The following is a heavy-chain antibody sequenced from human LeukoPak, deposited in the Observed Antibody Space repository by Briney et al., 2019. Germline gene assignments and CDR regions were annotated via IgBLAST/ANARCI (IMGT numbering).Heavy chain of an antibody. CDR1: GASVSSNSVT. V-gene: IGHV6-1*01. D-gene: IGHD2-2*01. J-gene: IGHJ5*02. CDR3: ARRLTQYDCFDP. Sequence: SQTLSLTCAISGASVSSNSVTWNWIRQSPSRGLEWLGRTYYRSTWYNDYAVSVRGRITVNPDTSKNQFSLHLNSVTPEDTAVYYCARRLTQYDCFDPWGQGILVTVSS. CDR2: TYYRSTWYN.